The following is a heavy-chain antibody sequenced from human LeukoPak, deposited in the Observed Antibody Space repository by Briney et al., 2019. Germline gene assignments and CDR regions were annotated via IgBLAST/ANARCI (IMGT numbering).Heavy chain of an antibody. CDR3: AKRGVVIRVILVGFHREAYYFDS. D-gene: IGHD2-21*01. CDR1: GFTLSNYG. V-gene: IGHV3-23*01. Sequence: GGSLRLSCAVSGFTLSNYGMSWVRQAPGKGLEWVAGISGSGGSTNYADSVKGRFTISRDNPTNTLFLQMNSLRAEDTAVYFCAKRGVVIRVILVGFHREAYYFDSWGQGALVTVSS. J-gene: IGHJ4*02. CDR2: ISGSGGST.